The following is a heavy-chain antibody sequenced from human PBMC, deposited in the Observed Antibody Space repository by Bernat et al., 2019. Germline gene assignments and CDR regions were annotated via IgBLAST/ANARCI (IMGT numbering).Heavy chain of an antibody. Sequence: EVQLVESGGGLVKPGGSLRLSCAASGFTFSSYSMNWVRQAPGKGLEWGSSISSSSTYISYAASVKGRFTISRDNAENSLYLQMNSLRAEDTAVYYCAREYCSGGSCYSSLDAFDIWGQGTMVTVSS. D-gene: IGHD2-15*01. CDR1: GFTFSSYS. V-gene: IGHV3-21*02. J-gene: IGHJ3*02. CDR2: ISSSSTYI. CDR3: AREYCSGGSCYSSLDAFDI.